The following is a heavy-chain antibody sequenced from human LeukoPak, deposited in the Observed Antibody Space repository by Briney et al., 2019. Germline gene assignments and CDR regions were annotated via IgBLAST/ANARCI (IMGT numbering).Heavy chain of an antibody. CDR3: ARGHDSKKSGY. J-gene: IGHJ4*02. CDR2: IYYRGST. Sequence: PSETLSLTCTVSGGSISSYYWSWIRQPPGKGLEWIGYIYYRGSTNYNPSLKSRVTISVDTSNNQFSLKLTSVTAADTAVYYCARGHDSKKSGYWGQGTLVTVSS. CDR1: GGSISSYY. V-gene: IGHV4-59*12. D-gene: IGHD3-22*01.